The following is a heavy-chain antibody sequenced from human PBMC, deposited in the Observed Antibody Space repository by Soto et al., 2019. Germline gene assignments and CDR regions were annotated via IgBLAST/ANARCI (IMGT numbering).Heavy chain of an antibody. CDR3: AGAARIVATLDP. J-gene: IGHJ5*02. D-gene: IGHD5-12*01. V-gene: IGHV4-30-4*01. CDR2: IYYSGST. CDR1: GGSISSGDYY. Sequence: QVQLQESGPGLVKPSQTLSLTCTVSGGSISSGDYYWSWIRQPPGKGLEWIGYIYYSGSTYYNPSLKSRVTISVDTSKTQFSLKLSSVTAADTAVYYGAGAARIVATLDPWGQGTLVTVSS.